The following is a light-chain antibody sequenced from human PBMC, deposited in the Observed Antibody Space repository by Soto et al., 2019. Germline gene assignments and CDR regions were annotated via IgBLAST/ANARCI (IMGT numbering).Light chain of an antibody. CDR3: QKYGSSPLT. V-gene: IGKV3-20*01. Sequence: EIVLTQSPGTLSLSPGERATLSCRASHSVSSSYLAWYQQKPGQAPRLLIYGASSRATGIPDRFSGSGSGKAFTLTISRLEPEDFAVYYCQKYGSSPLTFGGGTKVEIK. CDR1: HSVSSSY. J-gene: IGKJ4*01. CDR2: GAS.